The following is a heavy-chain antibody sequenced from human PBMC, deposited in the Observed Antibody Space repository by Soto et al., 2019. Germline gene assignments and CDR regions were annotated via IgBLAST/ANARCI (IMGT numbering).Heavy chain of an antibody. CDR2: VSYDGGEQ. D-gene: IGHD6-6*01. V-gene: IGHV3-30*18. CDR1: GFTFNTYG. Sequence: PGGSLRLSCAASGFTFNTYGMHWVRQAPGKGLEWVAAVSYDGGEQHFADSVKGRFTVSRDNSKNTLYLQMNSLRTEDTALYYCAKGHTPLIVARPPDHWGPGTLVTVSS. CDR3: AKGHTPLIVARPPDH. J-gene: IGHJ4*02.